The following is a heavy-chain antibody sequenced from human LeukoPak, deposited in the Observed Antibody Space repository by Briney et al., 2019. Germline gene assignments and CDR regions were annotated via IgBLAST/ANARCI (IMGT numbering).Heavy chain of an antibody. D-gene: IGHD3-10*01. CDR3: GGRVRGASPRYYYYYRDV. Sequence: SETLSLTCTVSGGSISSHYWSWIRQPPGKGLEWIGYIYYSGSTNYNPSLKSRVTISVDTSKNQFSLKLSSVTAADTAVYYCGGRVRGASPRYYYYYRDVGAKGTTVTVSS. CDR1: GGSISSHY. V-gene: IGHV4-59*11. J-gene: IGHJ6*03. CDR2: IYYSGST.